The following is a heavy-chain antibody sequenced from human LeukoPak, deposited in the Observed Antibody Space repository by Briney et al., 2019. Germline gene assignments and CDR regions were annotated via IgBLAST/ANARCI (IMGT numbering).Heavy chain of an antibody. CDR2: IKQDGGEK. V-gene: IGHV3-7*01. Sequence: QTGGSLRLSCAASGFTFSSYSMNWVRQAPGKGLEWVANIKQDGGEKYYVDSVKGRFTISRDNAKNALYLQMNSLRAEDTAVYYCVREGAHCSATSCYGFRAFDIWGQGTMVTVSS. CDR3: VREGAHCSATSCYGFRAFDI. D-gene: IGHD2-2*01. CDR1: GFTFSSYS. J-gene: IGHJ3*02.